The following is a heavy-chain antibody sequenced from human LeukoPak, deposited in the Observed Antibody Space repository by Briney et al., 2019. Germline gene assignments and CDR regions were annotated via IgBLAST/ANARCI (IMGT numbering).Heavy chain of an antibody. CDR3: ARGGSGIYPTDY. CDR1: GGSISSYY. V-gene: IGHV4-4*07. D-gene: IGHD3-16*01. J-gene: IGHJ4*02. Sequence: SETLSLTCTVSGGSISSYYWSWVRQPAGKGLEWIGRIYISGTINYNPSLKSRVTMSVDTSKNKFSLKLSSVTAADTAVYYCARGGSGIYPTDYWGRGTLVTVSS. CDR2: IYISGTI.